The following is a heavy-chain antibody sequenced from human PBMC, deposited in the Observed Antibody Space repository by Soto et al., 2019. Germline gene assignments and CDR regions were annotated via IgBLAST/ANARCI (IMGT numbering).Heavy chain of an antibody. CDR1: GYTFTSYD. V-gene: IGHV1-8*01. J-gene: IGHJ5*02. CDR3: TRGLTSITFGGAIVKGEAP. Sequence: ASVKVSCKASGYTFTSYDINWVRQATGQGLKWMGWMNPNSGNTGYAQKFQGRVTMTRNTSISTAYMELSSLRSEDTAVYYCTRGLTSITFGGAIVKGEAPWGQGTLVTVSS. D-gene: IGHD3-16*02. CDR2: MNPNSGNT.